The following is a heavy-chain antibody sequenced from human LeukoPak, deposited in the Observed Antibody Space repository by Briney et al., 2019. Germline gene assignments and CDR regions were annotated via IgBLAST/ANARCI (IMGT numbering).Heavy chain of an antibody. CDR1: GFTFSTYG. D-gene: IGHD3-22*01. J-gene: IGHJ4*02. Sequence: GGSLRLSCAAPGFTFSTYGMHWVRQAPGKGLEWVAFIRYDGSNKYYADSVKGRFTISRDNSKNTLYLQMNSLRAEDTAVYYCAKDWPYNYDSSGYFHDYWGQGTLVTVSP. V-gene: IGHV3-30*02. CDR2: IRYDGSNK. CDR3: AKDWPYNYDSSGYFHDY.